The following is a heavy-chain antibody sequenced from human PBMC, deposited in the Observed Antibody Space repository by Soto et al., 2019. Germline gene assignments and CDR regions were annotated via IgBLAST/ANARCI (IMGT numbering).Heavy chain of an antibody. J-gene: IGHJ5*02. Sequence: GSLRLSCAASGFTFSSYAMSWVRQAPGKGLEWVSAISGSGGSTYYADSVKGRFTISRDNSKNTLYLQMNSLRAEDTAVYYCAKDAYDYVWGSYRYKKNWFDPWGQGTLVTVSS. CDR2: ISGSGGST. V-gene: IGHV3-23*01. CDR3: AKDAYDYVWGSYRYKKNWFDP. D-gene: IGHD3-16*02. CDR1: GFTFSSYA.